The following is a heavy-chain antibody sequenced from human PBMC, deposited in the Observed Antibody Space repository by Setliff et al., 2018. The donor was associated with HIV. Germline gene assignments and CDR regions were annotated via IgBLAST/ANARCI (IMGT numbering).Heavy chain of an antibody. Sequence: ASVKVSCKASGYSFTGYYMHWVRQAPGQGLEWMGRINPNSGGPNYARKFQGRVTMTRDTSISTAYMELSSLRSDDTAVYYCARGSSLDLGYYLDYWGQGALVTVSS. D-gene: IGHD3-16*01. J-gene: IGHJ4*02. CDR1: GYSFTGYY. CDR3: ARGSSLDLGYYLDY. V-gene: IGHV1-2*06. CDR2: INPNSGGP.